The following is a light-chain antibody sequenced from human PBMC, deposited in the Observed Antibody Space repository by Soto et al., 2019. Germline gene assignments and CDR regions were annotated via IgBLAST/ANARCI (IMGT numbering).Light chain of an antibody. CDR3: QQHSRSIT. J-gene: IGKJ4*01. V-gene: IGKV3-20*01. Sequence: VFTQSPGTLSLSPGERATLSCRASQSVNNNYLAWYQQKPGQSPRLLIYGASIRATAIPDRFSGSGSGTDFTLTISRLEPEDSAVYYCQQHSRSITFGGGTKVDI. CDR2: GAS. CDR1: QSVNNNY.